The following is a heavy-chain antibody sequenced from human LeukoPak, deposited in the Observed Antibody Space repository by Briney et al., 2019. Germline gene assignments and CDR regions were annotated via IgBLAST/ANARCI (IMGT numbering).Heavy chain of an antibody. CDR1: GYTFTSYY. D-gene: IGHD2-21*02. J-gene: IGHJ4*02. Sequence: ASVKVSCKASGYTFTSYYMHWVRQAPGQGLEWMGIINPSGGSTSYAQKFQGRVTMTRDTSTSTVYMELSSPRSEDAAVYYCARDLGGDCYLDYWGQGTLVTVSS. CDR2: INPSGGST. V-gene: IGHV1-46*01. CDR3: ARDLGGDCYLDY.